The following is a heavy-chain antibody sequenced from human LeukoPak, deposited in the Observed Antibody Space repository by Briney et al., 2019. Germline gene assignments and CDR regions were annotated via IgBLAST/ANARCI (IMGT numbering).Heavy chain of an antibody. V-gene: IGHV1-69*13. D-gene: IGHD5-24*01. CDR3: AHATQRLPTIMIDAFDI. CDR2: LIPLFGTP. Sequence: SVKVSCKASGGTFNNYAINWVRQAPGQGLEWVGRLIPLFGTPNYAQKFQGKVTITADESTSTFYMDLSGLRSEDTAVYYCAHATQRLPTIMIDAFDIWAKGQGSPSLQ. CDR1: GGTFNNYA. J-gene: IGHJ3*02.